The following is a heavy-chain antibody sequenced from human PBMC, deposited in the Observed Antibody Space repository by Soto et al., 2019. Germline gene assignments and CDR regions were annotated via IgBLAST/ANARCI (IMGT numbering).Heavy chain of an antibody. CDR3: ARDHIVVVPAALSDYYYYYMDV. J-gene: IGHJ6*03. CDR1: GYTFTSYG. V-gene: IGHV1-18*01. Sequence: QVRLVQSGAEVKKPGASVKVSCKASGYTFTSYGISWVRQAPGQGLEWMGWISAYNGNTNYAQKLQGRVTMTTDTSTSTAYMELRSLRSDDTAVYYCARDHIVVVPAALSDYYYYYMDVWGKGTTVTVSS. CDR2: ISAYNGNT. D-gene: IGHD2-2*01.